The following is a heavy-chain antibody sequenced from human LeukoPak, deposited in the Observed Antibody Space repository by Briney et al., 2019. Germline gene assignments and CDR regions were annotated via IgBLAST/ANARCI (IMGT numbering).Heavy chain of an antibody. CDR1: GFAFSSYS. CDR2: ISSSSTYI. CDR3: ARDTHCSSTSCYNAFDI. Sequence: GGSLRLSCAASGFAFSSYSMNWVRQAPGKGLEWVSSISSSSTYIYYADSLKGRFTISRDNAKNSLSLQMNSLRAEDTAVYYCARDTHCSSTSCYNAFDIWGQGTMVTVSS. J-gene: IGHJ3*02. D-gene: IGHD2-2*02. V-gene: IGHV3-21*01.